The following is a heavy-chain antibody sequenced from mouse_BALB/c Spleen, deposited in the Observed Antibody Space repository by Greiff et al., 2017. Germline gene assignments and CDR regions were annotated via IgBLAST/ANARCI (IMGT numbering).Heavy chain of an antibody. V-gene: IGHV5-6*01. Sequence: EVKLMESGGDLVKPGGSLKLSCAASGFTFSSYGMSWVRQTPDKRLEWVATISSGGSYTYYPDSVKGRFTISRDNAKNTLYLQMSSLKSEDTAMYYGASYDYDDVPYYYAMDYWGQGTSVTVSS. J-gene: IGHJ4*01. D-gene: IGHD2-4*01. CDR1: GFTFSSYG. CDR2: ISSGGSYT. CDR3: ASYDYDDVPYYYAMDY.